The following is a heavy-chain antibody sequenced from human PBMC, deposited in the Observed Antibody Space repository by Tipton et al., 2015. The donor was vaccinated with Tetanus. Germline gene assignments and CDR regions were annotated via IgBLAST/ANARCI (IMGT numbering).Heavy chain of an antibody. D-gene: IGHD5-12*01. CDR1: GASINAGGYL. CDR2: IYQTDST. V-gene: IGHV4-30-2*01. CDR3: VRGRGLGAYSFGFEY. Sequence: LRLSCTVSGASINAGGYLWTWVRQQPGKGLEWLGYIYQTDSTYYNPSVRSRLTLSLRRSKNQVSLKLSSVTAADTAVYYCVRGRGLGAYSFGFEYWGQGALVTVSS. J-gene: IGHJ4*02.